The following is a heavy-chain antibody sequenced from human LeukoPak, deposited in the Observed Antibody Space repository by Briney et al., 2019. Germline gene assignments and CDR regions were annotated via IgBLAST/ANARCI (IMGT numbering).Heavy chain of an antibody. Sequence: GASVKVSCKASGGTFSSYAISRVRQAPGQGLEWMGRIIPILGIANYAQKFQGRVTITADKSTSTAYMELSSLRSEDTAVYYCARLADYSSSWTKPLDDYWGQGTLVTVSS. CDR1: GGTFSSYA. D-gene: IGHD6-13*01. J-gene: IGHJ4*02. CDR3: ARLADYSSSWTKPLDDY. V-gene: IGHV1-69*04. CDR2: IIPILGIA.